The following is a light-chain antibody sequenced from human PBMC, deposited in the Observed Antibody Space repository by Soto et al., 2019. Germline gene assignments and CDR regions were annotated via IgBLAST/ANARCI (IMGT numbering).Light chain of an antibody. Sequence: ETLLTQSPGTLSLSPGERATLSCRASQSVSSSYLAWYQQKPGQAPRLLIYGASSRASDIPDRFSGSGSGTDFTLTISRLEPEDFAVYFCQQYDGSPYTFGQGTKLEIK. V-gene: IGKV3-20*01. CDR1: QSVSSSY. CDR3: QQYDGSPYT. J-gene: IGKJ2*01. CDR2: GAS.